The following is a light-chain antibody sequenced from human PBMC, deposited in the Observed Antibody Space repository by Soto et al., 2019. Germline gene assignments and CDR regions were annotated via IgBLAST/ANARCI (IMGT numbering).Light chain of an antibody. CDR1: QSVGTS. J-gene: IGKJ1*01. CDR2: DAA. CDR3: QHRSSWPRS. Sequence: DIVLTQSPATLSLSPGDRATLSCRASQSVGTSLAWYKQQPGQAPRLLIHDAAYRASGIPERFSGSGSGTAFSLSTSSLEPDDFAVYYCQHRSSWPRSFGRGTKVEV. V-gene: IGKV3-11*01.